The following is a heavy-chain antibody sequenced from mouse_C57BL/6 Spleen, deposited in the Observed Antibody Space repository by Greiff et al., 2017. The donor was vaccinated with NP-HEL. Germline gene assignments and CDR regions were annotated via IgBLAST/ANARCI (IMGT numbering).Heavy chain of an antibody. CDR3: ARGAIYYDYDDAMDY. J-gene: IGHJ4*01. D-gene: IGHD2-4*01. Sequence: EVQLQQSGPELVKPGASVKISCKASGYTFTDYYMNWVKQSHGKSLEWIGDINPNNGGTSYNQKFKGKATLTVAKSSSTAYMELRSLTSEDSAVYYCARGAIYYDYDDAMDYWGQGTSVTVSS. CDR1: GYTFTDYY. V-gene: IGHV1-26*01. CDR2: INPNNGGT.